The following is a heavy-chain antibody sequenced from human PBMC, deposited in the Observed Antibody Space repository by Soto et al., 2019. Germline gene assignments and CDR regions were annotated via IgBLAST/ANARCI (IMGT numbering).Heavy chain of an antibody. Sequence: GGSLRLSCAAFGFTFSTYAMGWVRQAPGKGLEWVSVVSSGGGTHYADSVKGRFTVSRDNSKNTLSLQMNSLRADDTAVYYCAKRRGAGGHFDYWGQGALVTVSS. J-gene: IGHJ4*02. D-gene: IGHD2-15*01. CDR1: GFTFSTYA. CDR3: AKRRGAGGHFDY. CDR2: VSSGGGT. V-gene: IGHV3-23*01.